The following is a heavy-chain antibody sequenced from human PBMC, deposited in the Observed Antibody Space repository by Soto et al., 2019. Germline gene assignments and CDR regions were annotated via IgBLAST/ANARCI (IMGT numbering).Heavy chain of an antibody. CDR2: ISAYNGNT. D-gene: IGHD3-3*01. Sequence: ASVKVSFKASGYTFTSYGISWVRQAPGQGLEWMGWISAYNGNTNYAQKLQGRVTMTTDTSTSTAYMELRSLRSDDTAVYYCARGYDFWSGYSNFDYWGQGTLVTVSS. J-gene: IGHJ4*02. CDR1: GYTFTSYG. V-gene: IGHV1-18*01. CDR3: ARGYDFWSGYSNFDY.